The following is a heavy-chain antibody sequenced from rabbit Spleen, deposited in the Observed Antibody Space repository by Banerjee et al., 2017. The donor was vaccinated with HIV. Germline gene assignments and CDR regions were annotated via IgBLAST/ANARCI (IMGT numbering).Heavy chain of an antibody. V-gene: IGHV1S45*01. D-gene: IGHD1-1*01. J-gene: IGHJ4*01. Sequence: LEESGGGLVKPGGTLTLTCTVSGFSFSSNWICWVRQAPGKGLEWIACIDTRDGDTDYANWPKGRFTISKTSSTTVTLQMTSLTAADTATYFCARDLVAVIGWNFNSWGPGTLVTVS. CDR2: IDTRDGDT. CDR1: GFSFSSNW. CDR3: ARDLVAVIGWNFNS.